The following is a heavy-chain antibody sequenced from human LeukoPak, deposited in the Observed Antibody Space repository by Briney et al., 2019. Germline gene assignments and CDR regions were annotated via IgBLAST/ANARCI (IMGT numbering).Heavy chain of an antibody. CDR3: AREVAGEGVTDY. CDR2: IYSGGST. D-gene: IGHD3-10*01. J-gene: IGHJ4*02. V-gene: IGHV3-53*01. CDR1: GFTVSSNY. Sequence: PGGSLRPSCAASGFTVSSNYMSWVRQAPGKGLEWVSVIYSGGSTYYADSVKGRFTISRDNSKNTLYLQMNSLRAEDTAVYYCAREVAGEGVTDYWGQGTLVTVSS.